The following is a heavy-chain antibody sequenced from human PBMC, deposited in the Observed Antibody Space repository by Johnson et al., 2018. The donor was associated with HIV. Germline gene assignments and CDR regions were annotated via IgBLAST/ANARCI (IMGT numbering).Heavy chain of an antibody. V-gene: IGHV3-30-3*01. CDR1: GFTFSSYA. J-gene: IGHJ3*02. CDR3: ASPLRYFDWLLYRSAFDI. Sequence: QMQLVESGGGVVQPGRSLRLSCAASGFTFSSYAMHWVRQAPGKGLEWVAVISYDGSNKYYADSVKGLFTISRDNSKNTLYLQMNSLRAEDTAVYYCASPLRYFDWLLYRSAFDIWGQGTMVTVSS. D-gene: IGHD3-9*01. CDR2: ISYDGSNK.